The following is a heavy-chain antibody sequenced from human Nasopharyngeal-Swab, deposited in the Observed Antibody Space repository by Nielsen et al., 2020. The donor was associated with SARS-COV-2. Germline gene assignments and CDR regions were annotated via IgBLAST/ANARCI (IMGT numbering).Heavy chain of an antibody. V-gene: IGHV1-3*01. CDR2: INAGNGNT. CDR3: ARGYPTGYSSSWRPYYYYYMDV. D-gene: IGHD6-13*01. J-gene: IGHJ6*03. CDR1: GYTFTSYA. Sequence: ASVKVSCKASGYTFTSYAMHWVRQAPGQRLEWMGWINAGNGNTKYSQKFQGRVTITRDTSASTAYMGLSSLRSEDTAVYYCARGYPTGYSSSWRPYYYYYMDVWGKGTTVTVSS.